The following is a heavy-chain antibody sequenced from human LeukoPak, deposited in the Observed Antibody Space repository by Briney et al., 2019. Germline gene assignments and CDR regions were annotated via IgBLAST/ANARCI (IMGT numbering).Heavy chain of an antibody. CDR1: GFPFTSSA. D-gene: IGHD3-9*01. CDR3: AAEWQRITISGVPTNDAFDI. Sequence: SVKVSCKASGFPFTSSAMQSVRQARGQPLEWIGWIVVGIGNTNYAQKFQERVTITRDMSPSTTYMALSSLISPDPAVYYCAAEWQRITISGVPTNDAFDIWGQGTMVTVSS. V-gene: IGHV1-58*02. CDR2: IVVGIGNT. J-gene: IGHJ3*02.